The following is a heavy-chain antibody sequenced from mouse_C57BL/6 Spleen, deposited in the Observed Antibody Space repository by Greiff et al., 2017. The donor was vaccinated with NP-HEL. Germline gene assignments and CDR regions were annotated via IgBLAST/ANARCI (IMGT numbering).Heavy chain of an antibody. Sequence: VQLQQPGAELVKPGASVKLSCKASGYTFTSYWMQWVKQRPGQGLEWIGEIDPSDSYTNYNQKFKGKATLTVDTSSSTAYMQLSSLTSEDSAVYYCARGVYDYDDYWGQGTTLTVSS. CDR2: IDPSDSYT. CDR3: ARGVYDYDDY. D-gene: IGHD2-4*01. J-gene: IGHJ2*01. V-gene: IGHV1-50*01. CDR1: GYTFTSYW.